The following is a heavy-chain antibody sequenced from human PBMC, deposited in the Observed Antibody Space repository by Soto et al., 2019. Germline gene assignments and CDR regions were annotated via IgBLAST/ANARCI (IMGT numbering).Heavy chain of an antibody. D-gene: IGHD6-13*01. V-gene: IGHV1-46*01. CDR1: GYTFTSYD. Sequence: ASVKVSCKASGYTFTSYDMHWVRQAPGQGLEWMGIINPSDGSTSYAQKFQGRVTMTRDTSTSTVYMELSSLRSEDTAVDYCARPMMAAAETREDYYYGMDVWGQGTTVTVSS. CDR2: INPSDGST. J-gene: IGHJ6*02. CDR3: ARPMMAAAETREDYYYGMDV.